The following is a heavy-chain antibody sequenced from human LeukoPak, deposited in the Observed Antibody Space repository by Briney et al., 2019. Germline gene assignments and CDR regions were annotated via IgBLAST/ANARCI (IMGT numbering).Heavy chain of an antibody. CDR1: GFTFSSYW. CDR2: INSDGSST. D-gene: IGHD5-12*01. V-gene: IGHV3-74*01. CDR3: ARDSGATAEVDY. J-gene: IGHJ4*02. Sequence: GGSLRLSCAASGFTFSSYWMHWVRQAPGKGLVWVSRINSDGSSTSYADSAKGRFTISRDNAKNTLYLQMNSLRAEDTAVYYCARDSGATAEVDYWGQGTLVTVSS.